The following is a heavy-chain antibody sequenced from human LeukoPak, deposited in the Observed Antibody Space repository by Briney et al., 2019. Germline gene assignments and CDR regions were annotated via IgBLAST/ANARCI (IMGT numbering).Heavy chain of an antibody. CDR3: ARDPEWELRSNAFDI. Sequence: SVKVSCKASGGTFSSYAISWVRQAPGQGLEWMGRIIPIFGTANYAQKFQGRVTMTRDTSTSTVYMELSSLRSEDTAVYYCARDPEWELRSNAFDIWGQGTMVTVSA. V-gene: IGHV1-69*05. J-gene: IGHJ3*02. D-gene: IGHD1-26*01. CDR2: IIPIFGTA. CDR1: GGTFSSYA.